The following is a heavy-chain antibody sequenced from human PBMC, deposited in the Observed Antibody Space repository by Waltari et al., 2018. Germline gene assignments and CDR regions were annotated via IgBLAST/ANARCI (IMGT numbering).Heavy chain of an antibody. V-gene: IGHV3-74*01. J-gene: IGHJ5*02. CDR2: GNSGGTDS. D-gene: IGHD2-21*01. CDR3: ARDTPGDGIDR. Sequence: EVQLVESGGGLVQPGGSLRLSCAASGFTFSDYWMHWVRQVPGKGLLWVSHGNSGGTDSTYADSVKGRFTISIDNAKNTLYLQMNSLRVEDTAVYYCARDTPGDGIDRWGQGTLVTVSP. CDR1: GFTFSDYW.